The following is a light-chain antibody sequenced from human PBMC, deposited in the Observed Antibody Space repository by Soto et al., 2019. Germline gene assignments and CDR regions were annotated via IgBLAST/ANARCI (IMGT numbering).Light chain of an antibody. CDR3: SSYSSSATLYV. CDR1: SSDIGGSKY. V-gene: IGLV2-14*01. J-gene: IGLJ1*01. CDR2: EVT. Sequence: QSALTQPASVSGSPGQSISISCTGTSSDIGGSKYVSWYQQHPGTAPKLLIYEVTYRPSGVSDRFSGSKSGNTASLTVSGLQAEDEADYYCSSYSSSATLYVFGTGTKVTVL.